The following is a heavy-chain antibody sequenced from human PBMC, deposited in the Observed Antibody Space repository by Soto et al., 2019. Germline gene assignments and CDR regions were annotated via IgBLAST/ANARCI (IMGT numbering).Heavy chain of an antibody. J-gene: IGHJ4*02. V-gene: IGHV3-74*01. Sequence: EVQLLESGGGLVQPGGSLRLSCAASGFTFSNYWMHWVRQAPGKGLVWVSRTNSDMSSTTYADSVQGRFAVSRDNARKTLYLQMNRLEAEDTAVYFGESETNEHGTFWFSLDYWGQGILVTVSS. D-gene: IGHD3-3*01. CDR2: TNSDMSST. CDR1: GFTFSNYW. CDR3: ESETNEHGTFWFSLDY.